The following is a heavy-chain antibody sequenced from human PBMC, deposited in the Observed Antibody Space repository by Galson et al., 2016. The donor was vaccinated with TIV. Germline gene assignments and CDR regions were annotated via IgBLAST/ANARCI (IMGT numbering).Heavy chain of an antibody. Sequence: CAISGDSVSSNSAAWNWLRQSPSRGLEWLGRTFYRSKWYNDYAPSVKGRITINPDTSKNQFSLRLNSVTPEDTAVYYCARATPSVFGIIMTLDSWGQGTLVTGS. V-gene: IGHV6-1*01. CDR2: TFYRSKWYN. D-gene: IGHD3-16*01. CDR1: GDSVSSNSAA. CDR3: ARATPSVFGIIMTLDS. J-gene: IGHJ4*02.